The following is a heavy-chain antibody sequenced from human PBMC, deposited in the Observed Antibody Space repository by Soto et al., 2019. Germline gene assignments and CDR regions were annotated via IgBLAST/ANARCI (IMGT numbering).Heavy chain of an antibody. CDR2: ISGSGSNT. V-gene: IGHV3-23*01. Sequence: QPGGSLRLSCAASGFTCTSYAMSWVRLTPGKGLEWVSAISGSGSNTFYADSVRGRFTISRDNSKNTVFLQMNNLRAEDTAVYFCARDRATFHYWGQGTRVTVSS. D-gene: IGHD1-26*01. J-gene: IGHJ4*02. CDR1: GFTCTSYA. CDR3: ARDRATFHY.